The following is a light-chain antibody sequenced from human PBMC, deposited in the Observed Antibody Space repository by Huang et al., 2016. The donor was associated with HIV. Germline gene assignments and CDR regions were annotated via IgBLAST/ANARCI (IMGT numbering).Light chain of an antibody. V-gene: IGKV3-15*01. J-gene: IGKJ1*01. CDR2: GSS. CDR1: QSLSSD. Sequence: EIVMTQSPATLSVSPGERATLSCRASQSLSSDLAWYQQKPGQAPRLLIHGSSTRATGTSARFSGRATGTEFTLTITSLQAEDFAVYYCQQYNNWPWTFGQGTKVEVK. CDR3: QQYNNWPWT.